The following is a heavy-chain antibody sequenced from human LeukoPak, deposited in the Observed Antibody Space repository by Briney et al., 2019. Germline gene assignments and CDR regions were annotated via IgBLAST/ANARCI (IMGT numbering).Heavy chain of an antibody. CDR1: GFPFSNYA. D-gene: IGHD2-15*01. Sequence: PGGSLRLSCAATGFPFSNYAMSWVRQAPGRGLEWVSAISNNGGSTYDADFMKGRCTISRDNSKNTLHLQMNSLRAEDTAVYHCARQLGYCSDGSCYFDYWGQGTLVTVYS. CDR3: ARQLGYCSDGSCYFDY. CDR2: ISNNGGST. J-gene: IGHJ4*02. V-gene: IGHV3-23*01.